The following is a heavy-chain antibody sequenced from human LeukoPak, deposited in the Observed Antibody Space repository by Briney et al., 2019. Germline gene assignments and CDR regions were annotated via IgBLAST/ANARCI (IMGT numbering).Heavy chain of an antibody. Sequence: ASVKVSCKASGYTFTGYYMHWVRQAPGQGLEWMGWINPNSGGTNYAQKFQGRVTMTRDTSIGTAYMELSRLRSDDTAVYYCAIRSGGSCYWSPWCAFDIWGQGTMVTVSS. J-gene: IGHJ3*02. D-gene: IGHD2-15*01. CDR1: GYTFTGYY. CDR3: AIRSGGSCYWSPWCAFDI. CDR2: INPNSGGT. V-gene: IGHV1-2*02.